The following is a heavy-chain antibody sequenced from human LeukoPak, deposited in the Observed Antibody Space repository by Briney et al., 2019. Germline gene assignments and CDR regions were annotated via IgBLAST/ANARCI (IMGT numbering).Heavy chain of an antibody. CDR1: GGSFSDYY. Sequence: SETLSLTCTVSGGSFSDYYWTWLRQPPGKGLEWIGYSGSTNYNPSLKSRVTISIDTSKRHFSLTLSSVTAADTAVYYCARERYYYDSSGYLYYFDYWGQGTLVTVSS. CDR3: ARERYYYDSSGYLYYFDY. CDR2: SGST. D-gene: IGHD3-22*01. V-gene: IGHV4-59*12. J-gene: IGHJ4*02.